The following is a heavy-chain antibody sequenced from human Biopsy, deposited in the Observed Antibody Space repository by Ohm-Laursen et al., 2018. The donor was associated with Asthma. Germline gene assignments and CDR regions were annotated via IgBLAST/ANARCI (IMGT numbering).Heavy chain of an antibody. CDR1: GDSFSNYA. J-gene: IGHJ4*02. Sequence: GASVKVSCKSSGDSFSNYAISWVRQAPGQGLEWMGWISPFTGDTHFGQKFQGRVTMTTDTSTDTAYMELRSLRSDDTAVYYCARNPYNFGGFDYWGQGSLVLVSS. CDR2: ISPFTGDT. CDR3: ARNPYNFGGFDY. D-gene: IGHD5-24*01. V-gene: IGHV1-18*01.